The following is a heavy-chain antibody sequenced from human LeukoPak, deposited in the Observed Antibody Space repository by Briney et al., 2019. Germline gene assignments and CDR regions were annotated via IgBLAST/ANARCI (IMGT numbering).Heavy chain of an antibody. J-gene: IGHJ4*02. CDR3: AREGEYYDSSGYYYDFDY. Sequence: SETLSLTCTVSGGSISSYYWSWIRQPPGKGLEWIGYIYYSGSTNYNPSLKSRVTISVDTSKNQFTLKLSSVTAADTAVYYCAREGEYYDSSGYYYDFDYWGQGTLVTVSS. V-gene: IGHV4-59*12. CDR1: GGSISSYY. D-gene: IGHD3-22*01. CDR2: IYYSGST.